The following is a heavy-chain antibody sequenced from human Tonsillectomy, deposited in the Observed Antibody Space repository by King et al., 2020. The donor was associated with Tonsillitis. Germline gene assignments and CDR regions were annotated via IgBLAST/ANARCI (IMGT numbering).Heavy chain of an antibody. D-gene: IGHD3-9*01. V-gene: IGHV3-23*04. J-gene: IGHJ4*02. CDR3: AKIVVDYDILTGYSGEPFDY. Sequence: VQLVESGGGLVQPGGSLRLSCAASGFTFSSYAMSWVRQAPGKGLEWVSAISGSCGSTYYADSVKGRCTISRDNSKNTLYLQRNSLRAEDTAVYYCAKIVVDYDILTGYSGEPFDYWGQGTLVTVSS. CDR1: GFTFSSYA. CDR2: ISGSCGST.